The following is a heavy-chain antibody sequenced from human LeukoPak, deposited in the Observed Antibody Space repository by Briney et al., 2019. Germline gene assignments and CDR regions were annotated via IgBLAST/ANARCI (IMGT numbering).Heavy chain of an antibody. J-gene: IGHJ4*02. Sequence: GGSLRLSCAASGFTFSDYYMSWIRQAPGKGLEWVSYISSSGSTIYYADSVKGRFTISRDNAKNSLYLQMNSLRAEDTAVYYCASSDSSGYYYDSDLDYWGQGTLVTVSS. V-gene: IGHV3-11*01. CDR1: GFTFSDYY. CDR2: ISSSGSTI. D-gene: IGHD3-22*01. CDR3: ASSDSSGYYYDSDLDY.